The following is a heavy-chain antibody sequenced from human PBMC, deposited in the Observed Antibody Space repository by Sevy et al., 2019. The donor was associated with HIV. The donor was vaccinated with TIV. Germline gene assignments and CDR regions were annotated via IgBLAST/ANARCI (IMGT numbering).Heavy chain of an antibody. CDR2: MRSKSDGGAI. V-gene: IGHV3-15*01. Sequence: GGSLRLSCVASGFNFNNTWMSWVRQAPGKGLEWVGRMRSKSDGGAIDYAPPVRGRFTISRDDSKNMLYLQMSSLRAEDTAVYYCARDKLPPVMVTMVRGALSYFFDYWGQGTLVTVSS. J-gene: IGHJ4*02. CDR3: ARDKLPPVMVTMVRGALSYFFDY. CDR1: GFNFNNTW. D-gene: IGHD3-10*01.